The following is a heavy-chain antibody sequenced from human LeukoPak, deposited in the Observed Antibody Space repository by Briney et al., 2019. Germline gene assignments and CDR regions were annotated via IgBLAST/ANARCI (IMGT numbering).Heavy chain of an antibody. CDR3: ASEQYYYDSSGYYFDY. J-gene: IGHJ4*02. V-gene: IGHV3-30*04. Sequence: GRSLRLSCAASGFTFSSYAMHWVRQAPGKGLEWVAVISYDGSNKYYADSVKGRFTISRDNSKNTLYLQMNSLRAEDTAVYYCASEQYYYDSSGYYFDYWGQGTLVTVSS. CDR2: ISYDGSNK. D-gene: IGHD3-22*01. CDR1: GFTFSSYA.